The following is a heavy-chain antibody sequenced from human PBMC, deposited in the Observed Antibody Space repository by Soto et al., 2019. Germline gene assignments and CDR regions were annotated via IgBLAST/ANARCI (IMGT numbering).Heavy chain of an antibody. CDR2: INAGNGNT. D-gene: IGHD2-2*01. J-gene: IGHJ3*02. CDR3: ARRGCSSTSCYDAFDI. V-gene: IGHV1-3*01. CDR1: GYTFTSYA. Sequence: ASVKVSCKASGYTFTSYAMHWVRQAPGQRLEWMGWINAGNGNTKYSQKFQGRVTITRDTSASTAYMELSSLRSEDTAVYYCARRGCSSTSCYDAFDIWGQGTMVTV.